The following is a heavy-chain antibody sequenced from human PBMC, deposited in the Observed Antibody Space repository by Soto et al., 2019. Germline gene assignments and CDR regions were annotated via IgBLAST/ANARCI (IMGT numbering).Heavy chain of an antibody. CDR3: ARPQSVHTYYDSPSYGMDV. V-gene: IGHV1-8*01. Sequence: QVQLVQSGAEVKKPGASVKVSCKASGYTFTSYDINWVRQATGQGLEWMGWMNPNSGNTGYAQKFQGRVTMTRNTSISTAYMELSSLRSEDTAGYYCARPQSVHTYYDSPSYGMDVWGQGTTVTVSS. CDR1: GYTFTSYD. D-gene: IGHD3-3*01. CDR2: MNPNSGNT. J-gene: IGHJ6*02.